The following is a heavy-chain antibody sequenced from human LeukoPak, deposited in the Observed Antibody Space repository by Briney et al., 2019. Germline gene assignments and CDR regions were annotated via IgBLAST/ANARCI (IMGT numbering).Heavy chain of an antibody. CDR2: IFYSGST. V-gene: IGHV4-59*08. CDR3: ARHDIAVADFDY. CDR1: GGSINLYY. J-gene: IGHJ4*02. D-gene: IGHD6-19*01. Sequence: SETLSLTCTVSGGSINLYYWSWIRQPPGKGLEWIGYIFYSGSTNYNPSLKSRVTISVDTSKNQFSLKLSSVTAADTAVYYCARHDIAVADFDYWGQGTLVTVSS.